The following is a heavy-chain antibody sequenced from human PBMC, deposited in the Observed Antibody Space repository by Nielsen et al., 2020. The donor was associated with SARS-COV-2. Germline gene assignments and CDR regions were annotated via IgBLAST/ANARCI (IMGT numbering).Heavy chain of an antibody. CDR3: ARSYYDILTGPLPGAFDI. CDR2: IYHSGST. D-gene: IGHD3-9*01. V-gene: IGHV4-59*12. J-gene: IGHJ3*02. CDR1: DGSISTYC. Sequence: SETLSLTCTVSDGSISTYCYCWIRQPPGKGLEWIGYIYHSGSTNYNPSLKSRVTMSVDTSKNQFSLKLSSVTAADTAVYYCARSYYDILTGPLPGAFDIWGQGTMVTVSS.